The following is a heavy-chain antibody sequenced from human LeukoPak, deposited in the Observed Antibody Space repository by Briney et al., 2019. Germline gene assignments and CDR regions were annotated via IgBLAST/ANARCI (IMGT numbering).Heavy chain of an antibody. CDR3: ARDRAKWFGEPRAFDY. CDR2: IKQDGSEK. CDR1: GFTFSSYW. Sequence: GGSLRLSCAASGFTFSSYWMSWVRQAPGKGLEWVANIKQDGSEKYYVDSVKGRFTISRDNAKNSLYLQMNSLRAEDTAVYYCARDRAKWFGEPRAFDYWGQGTLVTVSS. V-gene: IGHV3-7*01. J-gene: IGHJ4*02. D-gene: IGHD3-10*01.